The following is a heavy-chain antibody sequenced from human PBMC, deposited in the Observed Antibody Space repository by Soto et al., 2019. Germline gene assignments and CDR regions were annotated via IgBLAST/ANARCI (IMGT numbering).Heavy chain of an antibody. Sequence: PSETLSLTCTVSGGSISSYYWSWIRQPPGKGLEWIGYIYYSGSTNYNPSLKSRVTISVDTSKNQFSLKLSSVTAADTAVYYCARLVTKNWFDPWGQGTLVTVPS. CDR3: ARLVTKNWFDP. CDR1: GGSISSYY. CDR2: IYYSGST. V-gene: IGHV4-59*08. J-gene: IGHJ5*02.